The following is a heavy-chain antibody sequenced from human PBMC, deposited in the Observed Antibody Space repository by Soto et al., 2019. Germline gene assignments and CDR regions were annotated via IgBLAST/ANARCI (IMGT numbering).Heavy chain of an antibody. D-gene: IGHD5-12*01. V-gene: IGHV3-43*01. CDR3: AKEGRDGYNFGVFDFDY. J-gene: IGHJ4*02. Sequence: GGSLRLSCAASGFTFDDYTMHWVRQAPGKGLEWVSLISWDGGSTYYADSVKGRFTISRDNSKNSLYLQMNSLRTEDTALYYCAKEGRDGYNFGVFDFDYWGQGTLVTVSS. CDR2: ISWDGGST. CDR1: GFTFDDYT.